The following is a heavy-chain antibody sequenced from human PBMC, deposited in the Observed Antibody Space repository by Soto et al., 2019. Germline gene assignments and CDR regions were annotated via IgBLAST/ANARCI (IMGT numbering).Heavy chain of an antibody. D-gene: IGHD7-27*01. J-gene: IGHJ4*02. CDR2: IFSNDKK. Sequence: QVTLKESGPVRVKPTETLTLTCTVSGFSLTHPKMGVCWIRQPPGKALEWLAHIFSNDKKSYSTSLKSRLTISKDTSRSQVVLIMTNMDPMDTATYYCARVASHWGHDYWGQGSLVTVSS. CDR1: GFSLTHPKMG. CDR3: ARVASHWGHDY. V-gene: IGHV2-26*01.